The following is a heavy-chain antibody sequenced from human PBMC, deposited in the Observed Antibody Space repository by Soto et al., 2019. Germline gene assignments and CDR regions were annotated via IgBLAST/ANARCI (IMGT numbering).Heavy chain of an antibody. CDR1: GFTFSSYG. CDR2: IWYDGGNK. J-gene: IGHJ4*02. Sequence: QVQLVESGGGVVQPGRSLRLSCAASGFTFSSYGMLWVRQAPGKGLEWVAVIWYDGGNKYYADSVKGRFTISRDNSKNTVDLQMNSLRAEDPAVYYCARGLWSFDYWGQGTMVSVSS. CDR3: ARGLWSFDY. V-gene: IGHV3-33*01. D-gene: IGHD5-18*01.